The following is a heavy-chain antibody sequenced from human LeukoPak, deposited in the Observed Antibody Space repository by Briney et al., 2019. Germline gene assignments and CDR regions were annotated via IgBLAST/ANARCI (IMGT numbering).Heavy chain of an antibody. J-gene: IGHJ6*02. V-gene: IGHV4-39*02. CDR3: ARDYGDYPPPYYGMDV. Sequence: SETLSLTCTVSGGSISSSSCYWGWIRQPPGKGLEWIGSIYYSGSTYYNPSLKSRVTISVDTSKNQFSLKLSSVTAADTAVYYCARDYGDYPPPYYGMDVWGQGTTVTVSS. CDR1: GGSISSSSCY. CDR2: IYYSGST. D-gene: IGHD4-17*01.